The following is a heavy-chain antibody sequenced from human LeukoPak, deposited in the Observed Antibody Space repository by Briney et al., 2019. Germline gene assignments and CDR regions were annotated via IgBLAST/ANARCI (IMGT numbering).Heavy chain of an antibody. V-gene: IGHV3-9*03. CDR1: GFSFDDYA. CDR3: AKDSSATVTNAGFDAFDI. CDR2: ISWNSGSI. Sequence: GGSLRLSXAASGFSFDDYAMHWVRQAPGKGLEWVSAISWNSGSIGYADSVKGRFTISRDNAKNSLYLQMNSLRAEDMALYYCAKDSSATVTNAGFDAFDIWGQGTMVTVSS. D-gene: IGHD4-17*01. J-gene: IGHJ3*02.